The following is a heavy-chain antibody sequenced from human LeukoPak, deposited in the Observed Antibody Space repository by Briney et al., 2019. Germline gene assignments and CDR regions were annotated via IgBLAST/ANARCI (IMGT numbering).Heavy chain of an antibody. CDR3: ATRESPITIFGVVKALFYYGMDV. J-gene: IGHJ6*02. CDR2: IKQDGSKK. CDR1: EFTFSSYW. Sequence: GGSLRLSCAASEFTFSSYWMTWVRQAPGKGLEWVANIKQDGSKKNYVDSVKGRFTISRDNSKNTLYLQMNSLKAEDTAVYYCATRESPITIFGVVKALFYYGMDVWGQGTTVTVSS. V-gene: IGHV3-7*03. D-gene: IGHD3-3*01.